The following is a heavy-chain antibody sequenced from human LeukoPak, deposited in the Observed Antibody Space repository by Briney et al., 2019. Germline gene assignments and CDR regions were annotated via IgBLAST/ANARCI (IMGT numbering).Heavy chain of an antibody. D-gene: IGHD3-9*01. J-gene: IGHJ5*02. V-gene: IGHV2-5*01. CDR3: AHSKPSGPTYYDILTGYYTPVWFDP. CDR1: GGSISNSNYY. Sequence: TLSLTCTVSGGSISNSNYYWGWIRQPPGKALEWLALIYWNDDKRYSPSLKSRLTITKDTSKNQVVLTMTNMDPVDTATYYCAHSKPSGPTYYDILTGYYTPVWFDPWGQGTLVTVSS. CDR2: IYWNDDK.